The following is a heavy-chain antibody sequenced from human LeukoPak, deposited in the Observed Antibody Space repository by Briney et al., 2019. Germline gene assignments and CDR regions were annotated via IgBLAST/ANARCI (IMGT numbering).Heavy chain of an antibody. J-gene: IGHJ4*02. V-gene: IGHV3-30*19. CDR1: GFTFSSYG. Sequence: GGSLRLSCAASGFTFSSYGMHWVRQAPGKGLEWVAVISYDGSNKYYADSVKGRFTISRDNSKNTLYLQMNSLRAEDTAVYYCARGRYWNDFWSGYSLRWGQGTLVTVSS. CDR3: ARGRYWNDFWSGYSLR. D-gene: IGHD3-3*01. CDR2: ISYDGSNK.